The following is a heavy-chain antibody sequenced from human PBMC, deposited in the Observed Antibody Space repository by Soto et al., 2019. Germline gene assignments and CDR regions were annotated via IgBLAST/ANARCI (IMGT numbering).Heavy chain of an antibody. CDR3: ARDAGSAEPSSGYYYAFDY. CDR1: GFTFSSYE. J-gene: IGHJ4*02. CDR2: ISSSGSTI. D-gene: IGHD3-22*01. V-gene: IGHV3-48*03. Sequence: PGGSLRLSCAASGFTFSSYEMNWVRQAPGKGLEWVSYISSSGSTIYYADSVKGRFTISRDNAKNSVSLQMSSLRAEDTAVYYCARDAGSAEPSSGYYYAFDYWGQGTLVTVSS.